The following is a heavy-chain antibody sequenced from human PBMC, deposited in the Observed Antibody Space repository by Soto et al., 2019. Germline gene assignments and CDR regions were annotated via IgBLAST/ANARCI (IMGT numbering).Heavy chain of an antibody. Sequence: QLQLQESGPGLVKPSETLSLTCTVSGGSISSSSYYWGWIRQPPGKGLEWIGSIYYSGSTYYNPSLKSRVPISVDTSKNQFSLKLSSVTAADTAVYYCARHFGGQGLWPVGILPRTSWFDPWGQGTLVTVSS. J-gene: IGHJ5*02. CDR1: GGSISSSSYY. D-gene: IGHD3-3*02. V-gene: IGHV4-39*01. CDR2: IYYSGST. CDR3: ARHFGGQGLWPVGILPRTSWFDP.